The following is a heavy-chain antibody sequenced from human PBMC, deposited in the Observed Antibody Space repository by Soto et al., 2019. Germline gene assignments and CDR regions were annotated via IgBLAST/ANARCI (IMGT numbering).Heavy chain of an antibody. CDR2: IYWDDDK. Sequence: SGPTLVNPTQTLTLTCTFSGFSLSTSGVGVGWIRHPPGKALEWLALIYWDDDKRYSPSLKIRLTITKDTSKNQVVLTMTNMDPVDTATYYCAHRPYAGYSSGCYFDHWGQGTLVTVSS. D-gene: IGHD6-19*01. CDR3: AHRPYAGYSSGCYFDH. CDR1: GFSLSTSGVG. J-gene: IGHJ4*02. V-gene: IGHV2-5*02.